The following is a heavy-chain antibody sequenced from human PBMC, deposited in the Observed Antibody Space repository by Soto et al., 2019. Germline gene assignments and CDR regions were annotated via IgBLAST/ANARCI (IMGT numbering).Heavy chain of an antibody. Sequence: QVQLQESGPGLVKPSQTLSLTCTVSGGSISSGGYYWSWIRQHPGKGLEWIGYIYYSGFTYYNPSLKSRVTISVDTSKNQFSLKLSSVTAADTAVYYCAIGRTVTELIDYWGQGTLVTVSS. V-gene: IGHV4-31*03. J-gene: IGHJ4*02. CDR1: GGSISSGGYY. CDR3: AIGRTVTELIDY. CDR2: IYYSGFT. D-gene: IGHD4-17*01.